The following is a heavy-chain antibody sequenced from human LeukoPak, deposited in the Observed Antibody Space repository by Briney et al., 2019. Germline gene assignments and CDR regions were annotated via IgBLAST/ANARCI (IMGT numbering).Heavy chain of an antibody. CDR2: IYYSGGT. CDR3: ARTNPDILTGYYRPYYFDY. J-gene: IGHJ4*02. CDR1: GGSISSYY. Sequence: PSETLSLTCTVSGGSISSYYWSWIRQPPGKGLEWIGYIYYSGGTNYNPSLKSRVTISVDTSKNQFSLKLSSVTAADTAVYYCARTNPDILTGYYRPYYFDYWGQGTLVTVSS. V-gene: IGHV4-59*01. D-gene: IGHD3-9*01.